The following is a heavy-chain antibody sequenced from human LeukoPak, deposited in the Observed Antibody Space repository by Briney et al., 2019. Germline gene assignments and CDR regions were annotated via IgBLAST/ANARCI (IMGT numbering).Heavy chain of an antibody. Sequence: ASVKVSCKTSGYTFTTYGITWVRQAPGQGLEWMGWISAYNGNTAYAQKFQGRVTVTTDTSTRTACMDLRSLRSDDTAVYYCAIVDTTVGFDYWGQGTLVTVSS. CDR1: GYTFTTYG. J-gene: IGHJ4*02. D-gene: IGHD5-18*01. CDR2: ISAYNGNT. V-gene: IGHV1-18*04. CDR3: AIVDTTVGFDY.